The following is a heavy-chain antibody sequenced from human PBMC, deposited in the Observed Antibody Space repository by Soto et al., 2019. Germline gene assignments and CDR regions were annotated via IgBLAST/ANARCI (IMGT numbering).Heavy chain of an antibody. CDR2: IYSSGST. V-gene: IGHV4-61*10. CDR1: GGSVSSDTHY. D-gene: IGHD1-20*01. J-gene: IGHJ5*02. CDR3: ARHRPHNWNDGGFDP. Sequence: PSETLSLTCTVSGGSVSSDTHYWSWIRQPSGKRLEWIGFIYSSGSTNYNPSLKSRVTMSVDTSKNQFSLKLRSVIVADTAVYYCARHRPHNWNDGGFDPWGQGTLVTVSS.